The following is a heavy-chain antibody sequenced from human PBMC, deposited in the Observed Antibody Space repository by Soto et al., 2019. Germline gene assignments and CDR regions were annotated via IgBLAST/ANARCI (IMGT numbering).Heavy chain of an antibody. CDR3: ARASSSGYFFHAFDI. CDR1: GGSISSGGYY. CDR2: IYYSGST. D-gene: IGHD3-22*01. V-gene: IGHV4-31*03. Sequence: LSLTCTVSGGSISSGGYYWSWIRQHPGKGLEWIGYIYYSGSTYYNPSLKSRVTISVDTSKNQFSLKLSSVTAADTAVYYCARASSSGYFFHAFDIWGQGTMVTVSS. J-gene: IGHJ3*02.